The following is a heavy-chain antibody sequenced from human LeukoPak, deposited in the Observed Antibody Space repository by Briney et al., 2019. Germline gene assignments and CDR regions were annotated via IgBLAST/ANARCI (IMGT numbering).Heavy chain of an antibody. D-gene: IGHD3-10*01. CDR2: MNPNSGNT. Sequence: VASVKVSCKASGYTFTSYDINWVRQATGQGLEWMGCMNPNSGNTGYAQKFQGRVTITRNTSISTAYMELSSLRSEDTAVYYCARDSPYYYGSGSYYKWGQGTLVTVSS. CDR1: GYTFTSYD. J-gene: IGHJ4*02. V-gene: IGHV1-8*03. CDR3: ARDSPYYYGSGSYYK.